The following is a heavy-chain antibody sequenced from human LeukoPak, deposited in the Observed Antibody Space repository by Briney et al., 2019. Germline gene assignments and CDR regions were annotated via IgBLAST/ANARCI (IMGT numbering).Heavy chain of an antibody. CDR2: IGIPGDT. CDR3: ARAHVAAGLAFDI. V-gene: IGHV3-13*01. J-gene: IGHJ3*02. Sequence: GESLRLSCAASGFTFSGYDFHWLRQATGKGLEWVSGIGIPGDTYYPGSVKGRFTISRDNAKNSLYLQMNSLRAGDTAVYFCARAHVAAGLAFDIWGQGTLVTVSS. D-gene: IGHD6-25*01. CDR1: GFTFSGYD.